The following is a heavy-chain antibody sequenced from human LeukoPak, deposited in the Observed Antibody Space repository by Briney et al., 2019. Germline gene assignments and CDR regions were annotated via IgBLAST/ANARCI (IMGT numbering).Heavy chain of an antibody. Sequence: GGSLRPSCAASGFTFSNYVMSWVRQAPGKGLEWVSAISVSADSTYYADSVKGRFTISRDNAKNSLYLQMNSLRAEDTAVYYCARAFSTSGFGEFDPWGQGTLVTVSS. CDR1: GFTFSNYV. CDR3: ARAFSTSGFGEFDP. D-gene: IGHD3-10*01. V-gene: IGHV3-23*01. J-gene: IGHJ5*02. CDR2: ISVSADST.